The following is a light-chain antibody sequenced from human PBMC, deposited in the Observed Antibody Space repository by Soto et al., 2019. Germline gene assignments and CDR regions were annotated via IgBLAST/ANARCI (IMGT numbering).Light chain of an antibody. Sequence: QSALTQPPSASGSPGQSVTISCTGTSSDVGGYNYVSWYQQHPGKAPKLVIYEVSKRPSGVPDRFSGSKSGNTASLTVSGLQADDDADYYRSSYAGSNNLVFGGGTKLTVL. CDR3: SSYAGSNNLV. CDR2: EVS. CDR1: SSDVGGYNY. J-gene: IGLJ2*01. V-gene: IGLV2-8*01.